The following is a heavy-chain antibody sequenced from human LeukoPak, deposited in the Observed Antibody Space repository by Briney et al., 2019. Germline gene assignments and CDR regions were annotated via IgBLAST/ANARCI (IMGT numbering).Heavy chain of an antibody. D-gene: IGHD3-22*01. CDR3: ARGGRGSAAVVAPRSFDI. Sequence: PGGSLRLSCAASGFTVSSIHMVWARQAPGKGLEWVSVTYTDGNSYYADSVKGRFIISRDISKNTLYLQMNSLRAEDSALYYCARGGRGSAAVVAPRSFDIWGQGTMVTVSS. V-gene: IGHV3-53*01. J-gene: IGHJ3*02. CDR2: TYTDGNS. CDR1: GFTVSSIH.